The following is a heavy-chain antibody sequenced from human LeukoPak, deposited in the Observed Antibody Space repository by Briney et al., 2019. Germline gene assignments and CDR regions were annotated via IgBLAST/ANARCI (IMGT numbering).Heavy chain of an antibody. CDR2: ISSSSSYI. D-gene: IGHD6-6*01. J-gene: IGHJ6*04. CDR3: ARAPLQLVVPDV. CDR1: GFTFSSYE. Sequence: TGGSLRLSCAASGFTFSSYEMNWVRQAPGKGLEWVSSISSSSSYIYYADSVKGRFTISRDNAKNSLYLQMNSLRAEDTAVYYCARAPLQLVVPDVWGKGTTVTVSS. V-gene: IGHV3-21*01.